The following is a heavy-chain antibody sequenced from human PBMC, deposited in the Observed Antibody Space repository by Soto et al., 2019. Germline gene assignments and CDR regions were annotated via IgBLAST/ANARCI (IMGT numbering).Heavy chain of an antibody. D-gene: IGHD6-6*01. Sequence: ASVKVACKASGYTFTSYAMLWVRQAPGQRLEWMGWINAGNGNTKYSQKFQGRVTITRDTSASTAYMELSSLRSEDTAVYYCARAKGYSSSSDLYWGQVTLVTVSS. J-gene: IGHJ4*02. CDR3: ARAKGYSSSSDLY. CDR1: GYTFTSYA. V-gene: IGHV1-3*01. CDR2: INAGNGNT.